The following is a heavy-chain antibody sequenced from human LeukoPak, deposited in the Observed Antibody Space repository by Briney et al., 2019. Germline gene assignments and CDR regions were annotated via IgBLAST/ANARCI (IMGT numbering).Heavy chain of an antibody. J-gene: IGHJ4*02. Sequence: PGGSLRLSCTASGFNFSTYWMTWVRQVPGKGLEWVSSISSSSSYIYYADSVKGRFTISRDNAKNSLYLQMNSLRAEDTAVYYCARDGSGSPYWGQGTLVTVSS. CDR2: ISSSSSYI. CDR3: ARDGSGSPY. CDR1: GFNFSTYW. V-gene: IGHV3-21*01. D-gene: IGHD1-26*01.